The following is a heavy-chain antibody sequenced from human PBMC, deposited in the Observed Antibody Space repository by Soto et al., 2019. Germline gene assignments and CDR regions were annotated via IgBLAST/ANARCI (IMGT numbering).Heavy chain of an antibody. CDR2: VWYDGTNS. Sequence: QVHLVESGGGVVQPGRSLRLSCAASGFTFSNYGMHWVRQAPGKRLEWVSYVWYDGTNSHYAGSVRGRFTISRDNSKNMLFLEMTHLTAEDTAVYYCARDDGSGPHYWGQGTLVTVSS. J-gene: IGHJ4*02. CDR1: GFTFSNYG. D-gene: IGHD3-10*01. V-gene: IGHV3-33*01. CDR3: ARDDGSGPHY.